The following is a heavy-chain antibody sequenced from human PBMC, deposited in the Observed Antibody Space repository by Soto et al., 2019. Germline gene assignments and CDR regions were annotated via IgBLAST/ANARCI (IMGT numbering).Heavy chain of an antibody. CDR1: ESTFSTYD. Sequence: GGSLRLSCVASESTFSTYDMNWVRQAPGKGLEWLSYISRSGSSKYYADSVEGRIAISRDNAKNSLFLQINSLRVEDTAVYYCARAGDGYISWFDPW. CDR2: ISRSGSSK. J-gene: IGHJ5*02. V-gene: IGHV3-48*03. D-gene: IGHD5-12*01. CDR3: ARAGDGYISWFDP.